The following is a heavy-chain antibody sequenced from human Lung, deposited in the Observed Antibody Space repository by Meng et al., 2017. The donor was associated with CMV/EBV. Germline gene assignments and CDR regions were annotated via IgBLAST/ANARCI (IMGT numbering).Heavy chain of an antibody. V-gene: IGHV4-39*07. D-gene: IGHD6-6*01. CDR3: ARINIASRRAIDY. Sequence: SXTXSLXCTVSDDSISSRSYYWGWIRQPPGKGLEWIGSIYYSGSTYYNPSLKSRVTISVDTSKNQFSLKLSSVTAADTAVYYCARINIASRRAIDYWGQGTLVTVSS. CDR2: IYYSGST. CDR1: DDSISSRSYY. J-gene: IGHJ4*02.